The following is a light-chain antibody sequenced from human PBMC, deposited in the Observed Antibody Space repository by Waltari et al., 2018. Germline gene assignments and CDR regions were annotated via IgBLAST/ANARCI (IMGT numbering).Light chain of an antibody. CDR1: GAYFNL. CDR3: CSYAGGTSWV. Sequence: QSALTQPASVAGSYGQSITISGGGGAYFNLVSWYQQQPGKAPKVIIYEGNKRPSGLSDRFSGSKSGNTASLTISGLQADDQAGYYCCSYAGGTSWVFGGGTKLTVL. J-gene: IGLJ3*02. V-gene: IGLV2-23*01. CDR2: EGN.